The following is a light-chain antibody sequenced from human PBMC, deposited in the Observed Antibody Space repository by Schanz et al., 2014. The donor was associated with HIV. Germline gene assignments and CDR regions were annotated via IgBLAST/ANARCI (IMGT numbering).Light chain of an antibody. CDR3: AAWDDSLSGPL. CDR2: GNS. J-gene: IGLJ2*01. CDR1: SSNIGAGYD. Sequence: QSVLTQPPSVSGAPGQRVTISCTGSSSNIGAGYDVHWYQHLPGTAPKLLIYGNSHRPSGVPDRFSGSKSGSSASLAISGLRSADEADYFCAAWDDSLSGPLFGGGTKLTVL. V-gene: IGLV1-40*01.